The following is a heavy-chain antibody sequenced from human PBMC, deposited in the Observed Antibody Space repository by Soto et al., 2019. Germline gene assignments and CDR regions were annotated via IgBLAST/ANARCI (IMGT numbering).Heavy chain of an antibody. Sequence: GESLQISCRVYGGSFTGYWSSWVRQMPGKGLEWMGRIDPSDSYTNYSPSFQGHVTISADKSISTAYLQWSSLKASDTAMYYCAGLAGYSSPSYYYYGMDVWGQGTTVTVSS. D-gene: IGHD6-6*01. J-gene: IGHJ6*02. CDR1: GGSFTGYW. V-gene: IGHV5-10-1*01. CDR2: IDPSDSYT. CDR3: AGLAGYSSPSYYYYGMDV.